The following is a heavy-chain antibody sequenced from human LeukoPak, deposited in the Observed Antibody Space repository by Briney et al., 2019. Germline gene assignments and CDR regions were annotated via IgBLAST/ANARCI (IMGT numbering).Heavy chain of an antibody. D-gene: IGHD3-22*01. CDR3: ARGRHYYESSDYYYEGDAFDV. CDR2: INPSGGSI. J-gene: IGHJ3*01. Sequence: ASVKVSCKASGDTFRSYYMHWVRQAPGQGLEWMGIINPSGGSITYAQMFQGRVTMTGDMSTSTVYMGLSSLRSEDTSVYYCARGRHYYESSDYYYEGDAFDVWGQGTMVTVSS. CDR1: GDTFRSYY. V-gene: IGHV1-46*01.